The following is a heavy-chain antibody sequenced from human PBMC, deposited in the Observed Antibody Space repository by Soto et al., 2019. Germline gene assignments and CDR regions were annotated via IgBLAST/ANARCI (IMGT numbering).Heavy chain of an antibody. CDR3: AHRGGAAVGLHYFDY. D-gene: IGHD6-13*01. CDR1: GLSLSTTGVG. CDR2: IYWHDDK. J-gene: IGHJ4*02. Sequence: ESGPTLVNPTQTLTLACTFSGLSLSTTGVGVSWIRQPPGKALEWLALIYWHDDKRYSPSLKSRLTITKDTSKNQVVLTMTNMDPVDTATYYCAHRGGAAVGLHYFDYWGQGALVTVSS. V-gene: IGHV2-5*01.